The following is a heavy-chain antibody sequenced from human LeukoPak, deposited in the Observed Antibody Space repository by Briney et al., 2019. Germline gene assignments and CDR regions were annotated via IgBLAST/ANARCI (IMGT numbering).Heavy chain of an antibody. CDR3: ATIPLVVPAASYYYYYYMDV. V-gene: IGHV3-30*02. CDR2: IRYDGSNK. J-gene: IGHJ6*03. D-gene: IGHD2-2*01. CDR1: GFTFSSYG. Sequence: GGSLRLSCAASGFTFSSYGMHWVRQAPGKGLEWVAFIRYDGSNKYYADSVKGRFTISRDNSKNTLYLQMNSLRAEDTAVYYCATIPLVVPAASYYYYYYMDVWGKGTTVTVSS.